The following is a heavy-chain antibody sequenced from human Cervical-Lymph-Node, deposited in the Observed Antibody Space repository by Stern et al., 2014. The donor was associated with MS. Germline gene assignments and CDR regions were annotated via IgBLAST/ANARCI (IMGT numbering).Heavy chain of an antibody. Sequence: QVQLVESGGGVVQHGRSLRLSCAASGFSLRRYAMHWVRQAPGKGLEWVALIWYDGSNPYYADSVTGRFTISRDNFKNTLYLQMNSLRAEDTAVYYCASAYSSSHYYFDYWGQGTLVTVSS. V-gene: IGHV3-33*01. D-gene: IGHD6-13*01. CDR2: IWYDGSNP. J-gene: IGHJ4*02. CDR3: ASAYSSSHYYFDY. CDR1: GFSLRRYA.